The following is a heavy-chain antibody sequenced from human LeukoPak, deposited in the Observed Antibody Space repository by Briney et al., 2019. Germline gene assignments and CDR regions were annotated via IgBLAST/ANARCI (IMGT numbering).Heavy chain of an antibody. D-gene: IGHD6-13*01. CDR1: GYTFTSYY. J-gene: IGHJ5*02. CDR2: INPSGGST. V-gene: IGHV1-46*01. Sequence: GASVKVSCKASGYTFTSYYMHWVRQAPGQGLEWMGIINPSGGSTSYAQKFQGRVTMTRDTSTSTVYMELSSLRSEDTAVYYCAREWAIAAAGKGFDPWGQGTLVTVSS. CDR3: AREWAIAAAGKGFDP.